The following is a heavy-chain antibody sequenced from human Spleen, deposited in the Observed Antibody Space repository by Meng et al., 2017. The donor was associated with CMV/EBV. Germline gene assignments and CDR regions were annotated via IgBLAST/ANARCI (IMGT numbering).Heavy chain of an antibody. Sequence: GSLRLSCTVSGGSISNFYWNWIRQPPGKGLEWIGFIYYNGDTNYNPSLNSRVTMSVDMSQNLLFLKLSSVTAADTAVYFCAKSGTYCGADCFDAFDFWGRGTTVTVSS. CDR3: AKSGTYCGADCFDAFDF. V-gene: IGHV4-59*12. CDR2: IYYNGDT. D-gene: IGHD2-21*01. CDR1: GGSISNFY. J-gene: IGHJ3*01.